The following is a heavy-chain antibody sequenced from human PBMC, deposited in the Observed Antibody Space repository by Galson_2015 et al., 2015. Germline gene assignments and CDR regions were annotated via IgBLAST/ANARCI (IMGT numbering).Heavy chain of an antibody. V-gene: IGHV3-66*03. J-gene: IGHJ4*02. Sequence: GSTYYADSVKGRFTISRDNSKNTLYLQMGSLRAEDMAVYYCARDASYYDSSGPRPLDYWGQGTLVTVSS. CDR3: ARDASYYDSSGPRPLDY. CDR2: GST. D-gene: IGHD3-22*01.